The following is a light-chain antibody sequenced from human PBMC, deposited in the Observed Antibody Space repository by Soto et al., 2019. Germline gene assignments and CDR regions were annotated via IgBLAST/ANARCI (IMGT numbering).Light chain of an antibody. V-gene: IGKV3-20*01. CDR1: QSVSSSY. CDR3: QKYNSAPWT. CDR2: GAS. Sequence: EMVLTQSPGTLSLSPGEIATLSFRSTQSVSSSYLAWYQQKPGQPPRLLIYGASSRATGIPDRFSGSGSGTDFTLTISRLEPEDVATYYCQKYNSAPWTFGQGTKVDIK. J-gene: IGKJ1*01.